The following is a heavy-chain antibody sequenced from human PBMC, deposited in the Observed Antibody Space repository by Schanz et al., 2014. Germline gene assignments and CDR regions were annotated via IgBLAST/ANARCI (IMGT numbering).Heavy chain of an antibody. D-gene: IGHD3-22*01. V-gene: IGHV3-23*01. CDR1: GFTFSTSA. Sequence: EVQLLESGGGLVQPGGSLRLSCAASGFTFSTSAMSWVRQAPGKGLEWVSAISGGGGTTYYADSVKGRFTISRDNSKNTLYLQMNSLRAEDTAVYYCAKDRSWDYDSSGYFDYWGQGTLVTVSS. CDR3: AKDRSWDYDSSGYFDY. J-gene: IGHJ4*02. CDR2: ISGGGGTT.